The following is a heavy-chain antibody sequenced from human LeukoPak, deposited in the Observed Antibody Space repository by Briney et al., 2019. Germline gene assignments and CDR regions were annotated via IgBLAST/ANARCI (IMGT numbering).Heavy chain of an antibody. D-gene: IGHD3-3*01. Sequence: ASVKVSCKASGYTFTSYGISWVRQAPGQGLEWMGWISAYNGNTNYAQKLQGRVTMTTDTSTSTAYMELRSLRSDDTAVYYCARSGDFWSGYYDVGIRGQGTMDTVSS. CDR1: GYTFTSYG. J-gene: IGHJ3*02. CDR3: ARSGDFWSGYYDVGI. CDR2: ISAYNGNT. V-gene: IGHV1-18*01.